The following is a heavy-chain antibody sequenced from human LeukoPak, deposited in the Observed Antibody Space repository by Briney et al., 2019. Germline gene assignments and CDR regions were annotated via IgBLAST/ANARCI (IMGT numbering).Heavy chain of an antibody. J-gene: IGHJ4*02. Sequence: PGGSLRLSCAASGFTFNSYSMNWVRQAPGKGLEWVSHITGGSSIISYADSVKGRFTISRDNSKNTLFLQMNSLRAEDTAVYYCASGLLGQQLVLDYWGQGTLVTVSS. V-gene: IGHV3-48*01. CDR3: ASGLLGQQLVLDY. CDR2: ITGGSSII. D-gene: IGHD6-13*01. CDR1: GFTFNSYS.